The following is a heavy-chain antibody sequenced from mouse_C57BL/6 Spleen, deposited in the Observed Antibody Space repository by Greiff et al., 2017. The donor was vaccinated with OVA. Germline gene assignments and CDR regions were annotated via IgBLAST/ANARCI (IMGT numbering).Heavy chain of an antibody. Sequence: VQLKESGPGLVAPSQSLSITCTVSGFSLTSYAISWVRQPPGKGLEWLGVIWTGGGTNYNSALKSSMSISKDNSKSQVFLKMNSLQTDDTARYYYARNTYYYGSPRAMDYWGQGTSVTVSS. V-gene: IGHV2-9-1*01. CDR2: IWTGGGT. J-gene: IGHJ4*01. D-gene: IGHD1-1*01. CDR3: ARNTYYYGSPRAMDY. CDR1: GFSLTSYA.